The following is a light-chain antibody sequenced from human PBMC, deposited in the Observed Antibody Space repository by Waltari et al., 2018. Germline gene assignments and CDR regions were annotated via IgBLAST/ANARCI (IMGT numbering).Light chain of an antibody. CDR1: SSDVGTYNL. CDR2: EVT. J-gene: IGLJ1*01. V-gene: IGLV2-23*02. CDR3: CSFAGSSTYYV. Sequence: QSALTQPASVSGSPGQSITISCTGTSSDVGTYNLVSWYQQHPGKAPKLMFYEVTNRPSGVSNRFSGSKSGNTASLTISGLQAEDEAEYYCCSFAGSSTYYVFGTGTKVTVL.